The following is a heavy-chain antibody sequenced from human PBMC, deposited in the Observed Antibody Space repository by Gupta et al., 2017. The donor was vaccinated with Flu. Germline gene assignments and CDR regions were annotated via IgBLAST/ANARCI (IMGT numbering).Heavy chain of an antibody. Sequence: EMQLVESGGGLVQPGGSLRLSCAASGFTFSSSYLQWVRQAPGKGLVWVSRINPEGSSTTYAESVKGRFTISRDNAKNTLYLQMNSLGDDDTAGYYCATVTSGCWGQGTQVTVSS. CDR1: GFTFSSSY. J-gene: IGHJ4*02. D-gene: IGHD4-17*01. V-gene: IGHV3-74*03. CDR3: ATVTSGC. CDR2: INPEGSST.